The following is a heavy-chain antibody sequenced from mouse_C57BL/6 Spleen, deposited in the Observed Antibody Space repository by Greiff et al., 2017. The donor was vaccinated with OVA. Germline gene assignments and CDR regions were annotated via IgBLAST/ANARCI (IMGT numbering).Heavy chain of an antibody. CDR3: ARKHYVRAMDY. V-gene: IGHV1-52*01. CDR2: IDPSDSET. J-gene: IGHJ4*01. CDR1: GYTFTSYW. Sequence: QVQLQQPGAELVRPGSSVKLSCKASGYTFTSYWMHWVKQRPIQGLEWIGNIDPSDSETHYNQKFKDKATLTVDKSSSTAYMQLSSLTSEDSAVYYCARKHYVRAMDYWGQGTSVTVSS. D-gene: IGHD1-1*01.